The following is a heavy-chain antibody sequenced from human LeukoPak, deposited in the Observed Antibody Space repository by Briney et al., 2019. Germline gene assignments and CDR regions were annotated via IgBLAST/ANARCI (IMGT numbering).Heavy chain of an antibody. CDR2: ISGSGDYT. CDR3: AKVTYGSGTYGAFDS. CDR1: GFTFSSHG. D-gene: IGHD3-10*01. V-gene: IGHV3-23*01. J-gene: IGHJ4*02. Sequence: GGSLRLSCAASGFTFSSHGMSWVRQAPGKGLEWVSTISGSGDYTYYADSVKGRFTISRDNSKNTLYLQMNSLRAEDTAIYYCAKVTYGSGTYGAFDSWGQGTLVTVTS.